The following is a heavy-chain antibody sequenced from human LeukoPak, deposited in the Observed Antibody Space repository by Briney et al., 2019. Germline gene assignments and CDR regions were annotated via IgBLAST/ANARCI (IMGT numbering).Heavy chain of an antibody. CDR1: GGTFSSYA. J-gene: IGHJ4*02. CDR3: ARDPPGGEWELDY. V-gene: IGHV1-69*04. CDR2: IIPILGIA. D-gene: IGHD1-26*01. Sequence: SVKVSCKASGGTFSSYAISWVRQAPGQGLEWMGRIIPILGIANYAQKFQGRVTITADKSTNTAYMELSSLRSEDTAVYCCARDPPGGEWELDYWGQGTLVTVSS.